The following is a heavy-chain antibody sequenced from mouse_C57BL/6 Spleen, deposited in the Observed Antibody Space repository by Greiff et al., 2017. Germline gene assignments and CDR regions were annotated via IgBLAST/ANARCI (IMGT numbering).Heavy chain of an antibody. CDR1: GYTFTDYE. CDR3: TSPIYDGYYGAMDY. Sequence: VKLVESGAELVRPGASVTLSCKASGYTFTDYEMHWVKQTPVHGLEWIGAIVPETGGTAYNQKFKGKAILTADKSSSTAYMELRSLTSEDSAVYYCTSPIYDGYYGAMDYWGQGTSVTVSS. V-gene: IGHV1-15*01. D-gene: IGHD2-3*01. CDR2: IVPETGGT. J-gene: IGHJ4*01.